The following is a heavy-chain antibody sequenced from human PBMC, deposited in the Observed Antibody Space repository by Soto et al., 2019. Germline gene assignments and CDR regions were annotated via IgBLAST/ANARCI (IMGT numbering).Heavy chain of an antibody. J-gene: IGHJ6*02. CDR3: AGQAAAGTHYYGMDV. D-gene: IGHD6-13*01. V-gene: IGHV4-34*01. CDR1: GGSFSGYY. CDR2: INHSGST. Sequence: PSETLSLTCAVYGGSFSGYYWSWIRQPPGKGLEWIGEINHSGSTNYNPSLKSRVTISVDTSKNQFSLKLSSVTAADTAVYYCAGQAAAGTHYYGMDVWGQGTTVTAP.